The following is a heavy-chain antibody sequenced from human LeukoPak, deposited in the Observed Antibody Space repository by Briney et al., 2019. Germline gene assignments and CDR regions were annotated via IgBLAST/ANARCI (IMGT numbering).Heavy chain of an antibody. Sequence: SETLSLTCTVSGVSITNYYWSWIRQPPGKGLEWIGYIYYTGSTNYNPSLKSRVTISVDTSKNQFSLKLSSVTAADTAVYYCARVQIGYSYGLFDYWGQGTLVTVSS. V-gene: IGHV4-59*01. D-gene: IGHD5-18*01. J-gene: IGHJ4*02. CDR3: ARVQIGYSYGLFDY. CDR2: IYYTGST. CDR1: GVSITNYY.